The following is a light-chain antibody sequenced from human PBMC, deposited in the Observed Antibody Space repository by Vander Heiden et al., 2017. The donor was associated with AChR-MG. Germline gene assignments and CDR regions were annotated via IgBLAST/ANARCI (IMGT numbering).Light chain of an antibody. Sequence: QSALTQPASVSGSPGQSSTLSCTGTSSDVGGYNYVSWYQQHPGKAPKLMIYDVSNRPSGVSNRFSGSKSGNTASLTISGLQAEDEADYYCSSYTSSSTRVFGGGTKLTVL. V-gene: IGLV2-14*03. CDR3: SSYTSSSTRV. J-gene: IGLJ3*02. CDR2: DVS. CDR1: SSDVGGYNY.